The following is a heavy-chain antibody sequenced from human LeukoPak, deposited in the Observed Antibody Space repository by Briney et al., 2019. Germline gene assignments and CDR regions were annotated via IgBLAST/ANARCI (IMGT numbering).Heavy chain of an antibody. CDR1: GDSISNYY. CDR2: IYYSGST. V-gene: IGHV4-59*12. Sequence: SETLSLTCTVSGDSISNYYWSWIRQPPGKGLEWIGYIYYSGSTNYNPSLKSRVTISVDTSKNQFSLKLSSVTAADTAVYYCARVVSVTSFGYFDYWGQGTLVTVSS. D-gene: IGHD4-17*01. J-gene: IGHJ4*02. CDR3: ARVVSVTSFGYFDY.